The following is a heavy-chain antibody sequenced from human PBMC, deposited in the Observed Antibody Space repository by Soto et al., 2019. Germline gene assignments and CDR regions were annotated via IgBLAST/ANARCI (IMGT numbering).Heavy chain of an antibody. CDR2: IYYSGST. D-gene: IGHD2-15*01. CDR1: GGSISSGGYY. J-gene: IGHJ4*02. V-gene: IGHV4-31*03. CDR3: ARTPGH. Sequence: QVQLQESCPGLVKPSQTLSLTCTVSGGSISSGGYYWSWLRQRPWKGLEWLGYIYYSGSTYYNPSLQSRVTITVDTSKNQFSLKLSSVTAADTAVYYCARTPGHWGQGTLVTVSS.